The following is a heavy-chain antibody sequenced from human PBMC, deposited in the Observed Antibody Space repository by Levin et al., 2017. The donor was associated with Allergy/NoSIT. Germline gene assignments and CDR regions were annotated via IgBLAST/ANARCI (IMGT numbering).Heavy chain of an antibody. CDR1: GGSFSGYY. CDR2: INHSGST. V-gene: IGHV4-34*01. D-gene: IGHD2-15*01. CDR3: AKSRIGGGVDY. Sequence: SETLSLTCAVYGGSFSGYYWSWIRQPPGKGLEWIGEINHSGSTNYNPSLKSRVTISVDTSKNQFSLKLSSVTAADTAVYYCAKSRIGGGVDYWGQGTLVTVSS. J-gene: IGHJ4*02.